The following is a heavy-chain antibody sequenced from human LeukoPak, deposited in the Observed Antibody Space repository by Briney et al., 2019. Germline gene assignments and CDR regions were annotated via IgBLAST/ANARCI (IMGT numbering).Heavy chain of an antibody. D-gene: IGHD4-17*01. CDR2: ISSSSSYI. J-gene: IGHJ4*02. CDR1: GFTFSSYS. CDR3: ARIGYGDLRFDN. V-gene: IGHV3-21*04. Sequence: PGGSLRLSCAASGFTFSSYSMNWVRQAPGKGLEWVSSISSSSSYIYYADSVRGRFTISRDNAKNSLYLQVNSLRAEDTAVYYCARIGYGDLRFDNWGQGTLVTVSS.